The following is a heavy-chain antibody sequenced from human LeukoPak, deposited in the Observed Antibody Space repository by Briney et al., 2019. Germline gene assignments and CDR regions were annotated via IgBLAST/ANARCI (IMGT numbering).Heavy chain of an antibody. CDR1: GGSISSSSYY. D-gene: IGHD1-26*01. V-gene: IGHV4-39*01. Sequence: PSETLSLTCTVSGGSISSSSYYWGWIRQPPGKGLEWIGSIYYSGSTYYNPSLKSRVTISVDTSKNQFSLKLSSVTAADTAVYYCARLLWEGAFDIWGQGAMVTVSS. CDR3: ARLLWEGAFDI. J-gene: IGHJ3*02. CDR2: IYYSGST.